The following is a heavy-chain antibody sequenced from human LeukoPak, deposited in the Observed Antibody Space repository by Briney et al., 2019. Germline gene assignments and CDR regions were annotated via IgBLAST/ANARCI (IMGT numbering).Heavy chain of an antibody. Sequence: KTSETLSLTCAVYGGSFSGYYWSWIRQPPGKGLEWIGEINHSGSTNYNPSLKSRVTISVDTSKNQFSLKLSSVTAADTAVYYCARDLGDYSGYNFDYWGQGTLVTVSS. J-gene: IGHJ4*02. CDR1: GGSFSGYY. CDR3: ARDLGDYSGYNFDY. D-gene: IGHD3-22*01. CDR2: INHSGST. V-gene: IGHV4-34*01.